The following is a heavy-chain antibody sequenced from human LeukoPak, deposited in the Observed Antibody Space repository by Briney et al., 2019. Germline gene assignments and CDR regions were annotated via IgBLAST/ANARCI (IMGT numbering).Heavy chain of an antibody. CDR1: GYSLTELA. CDR3: ATGYCSSSKCFDYYYMDV. CDR2: FDPEEGEP. V-gene: IGHV1-24*01. J-gene: IGHJ6*03. D-gene: IGHD2-2*01. Sequence: ASVKVSRKVSGYSLTELAMHWVRQAPGGGLEWVGGFDPEEGEPVYARKLQGRVTMTEDTSTGTAYMELSSLTPEDSAVYFCATGYCSSSKCFDYYYMDVWGKGTTVTVSS.